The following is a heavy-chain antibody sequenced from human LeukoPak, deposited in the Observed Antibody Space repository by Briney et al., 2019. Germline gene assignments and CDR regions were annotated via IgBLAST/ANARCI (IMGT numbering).Heavy chain of an antibody. CDR3: ARDPTMVRGVPDYYFDY. J-gene: IGHJ4*02. V-gene: IGHV4-4*07. CDR1: GGSISSYY. D-gene: IGHD3-10*01. CDR2: IYTSGST. Sequence: SETLSLTCTVSGGSISSYYWSWIRQPAGKGLEWIGRIYTSGSTNYNPSLKSRVTMSVDTSKNQFSLKLSSVTAADTAVYYCARDPTMVRGVPDYYFDYWGQGTLVTVSS.